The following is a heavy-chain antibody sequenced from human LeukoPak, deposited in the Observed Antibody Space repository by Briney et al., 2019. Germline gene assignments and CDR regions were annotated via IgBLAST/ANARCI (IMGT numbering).Heavy chain of an antibody. D-gene: IGHD2-2*01. Sequence: PGTSPRLSCAASGFTFNNFAMHWVRQAPGTGMERVAVISIDGAKTYSADSVKGRFTISRDNSKKTLYLKMNTVRAEDTAAYYCAKGEGGSSSWYDFYDYGMDVWGKGTTVTVSS. V-gene: IGHV3-30*18. CDR2: ISIDGAKT. CDR3: AKGEGGSSSWYDFYDYGMDV. CDR1: GFTFNNFA. J-gene: IGHJ6*04.